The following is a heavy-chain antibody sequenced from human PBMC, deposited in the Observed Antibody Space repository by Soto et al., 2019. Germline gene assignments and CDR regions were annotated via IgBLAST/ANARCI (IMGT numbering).Heavy chain of an antibody. CDR1: GFTFSSYS. Sequence: GGSLRLSCAASGFTFSSYSMNWVRQAPGKGLEWVSSISSSSSYIYYADSVKGRFTISRDNAKNSLYLQMNSLRAEDTAVYYCARRIDYYDSPLKIDYWGQGTLVTVSS. V-gene: IGHV3-21*01. CDR3: ARRIDYYDSPLKIDY. CDR2: ISSSSSYI. D-gene: IGHD3-22*01. J-gene: IGHJ4*02.